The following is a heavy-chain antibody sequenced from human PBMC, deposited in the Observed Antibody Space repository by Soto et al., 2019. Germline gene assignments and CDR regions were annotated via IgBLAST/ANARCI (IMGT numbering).Heavy chain of an antibody. J-gene: IGHJ6*03. CDR2: SNHSGST. Sequence: QVQLQQWGAGLLKPSETLSLTCAVYGGSFSGYYWSWIRQPPGRGLEWIGESNHSGSTNYNPSLRSGVTMSVDTSKNQFSLKLSSVTAADTAVYFCARAVGGYDFWSASYYYYYYMDVWGKGTTVTVSS. CDR1: GGSFSGYY. V-gene: IGHV4-34*01. CDR3: ARAVGGYDFWSASYYYYYYMDV. D-gene: IGHD3-3*01.